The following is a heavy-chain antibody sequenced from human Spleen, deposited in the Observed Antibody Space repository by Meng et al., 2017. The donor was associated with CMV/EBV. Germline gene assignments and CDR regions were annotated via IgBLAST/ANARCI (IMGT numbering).Heavy chain of an antibody. CDR3: AGRRGTIID. V-gene: IGHV4-38-2*02. CDR2: IYHTWST. D-gene: IGHD1-14*01. CDR1: GYSITSGFY. Sequence: GSLRLSCTVSGYSITSGFYWAWIRQPPGKGLEWIGDIYHTWSTYYNPSLKSRVTISVDTSKNQFSLKLTSVTAADMAVYYCAGRRGTIIDWGQGTLVTVSS. J-gene: IGHJ4*02.